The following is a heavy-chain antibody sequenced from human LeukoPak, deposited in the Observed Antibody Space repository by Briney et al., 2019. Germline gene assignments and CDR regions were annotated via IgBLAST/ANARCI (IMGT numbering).Heavy chain of an antibody. J-gene: IGHJ4*02. V-gene: IGHV4-61*03. D-gene: IGHD3-16*01. Sequence: SETLSLTCTVSDGSVSSGSYYWSWIRQPPGKGLECIGYIFYSGSTNYNPSLKSRVTISADTSKNHFSLRLSSVTAADTAVYYCASYRRGSYYSYWGQGTLVPVSS. CDR2: IFYSGST. CDR3: ASYRRGSYYSY. CDR1: DGSVSSGSYY.